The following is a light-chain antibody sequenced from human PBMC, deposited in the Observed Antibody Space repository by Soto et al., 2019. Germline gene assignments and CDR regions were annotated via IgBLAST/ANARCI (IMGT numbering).Light chain of an antibody. J-gene: IGKJ1*01. Sequence: EILFTQAPATLSLSPGERATLSCRASQSVGLYLAWYQQKPGQAPSLLIYDASNRATGIPARFSGSGSGTDFTLTISSLEPEDFAVYYCQQRSNWPGTFGQGTKVDIK. CDR3: QQRSNWPGT. CDR1: QSVGLY. CDR2: DAS. V-gene: IGKV3-11*01.